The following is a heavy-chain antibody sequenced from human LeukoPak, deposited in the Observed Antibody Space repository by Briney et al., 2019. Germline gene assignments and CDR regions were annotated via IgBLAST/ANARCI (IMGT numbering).Heavy chain of an antibody. J-gene: IGHJ4*02. D-gene: IGHD1-26*01. Sequence: GALRLSCAASGFTFSSYSMNWVRQAPGKGLAWVANIKHDGSEKYYLDSVKGRFTISRDNAKNSLYLQMNSLRAEDTAVYYCALRAGATGVGIVGATISYFDYWGQGTLVTVSS. V-gene: IGHV3-7*03. CDR1: GFTFSSYS. CDR2: IKHDGSEK. CDR3: ALRAGATGVGIVGATISYFDY.